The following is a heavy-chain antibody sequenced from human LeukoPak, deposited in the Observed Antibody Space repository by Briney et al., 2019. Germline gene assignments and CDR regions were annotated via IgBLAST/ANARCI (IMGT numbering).Heavy chain of an antibody. V-gene: IGHV4-59*01. Sequence: SETLSLTCTVSGGSISSYYWSWIRQPPGKGLEGIGYIYYSGSTNYNPSLKSRVTISVDTSKNQFSLKLSSVTAADTAVYYCARTDGSGSFLGYYFDYWGQGTLVTVSS. CDR2: IYYSGST. J-gene: IGHJ4*02. CDR1: GGSISSYY. D-gene: IGHD3-10*01. CDR3: ARTDGSGSFLGYYFDY.